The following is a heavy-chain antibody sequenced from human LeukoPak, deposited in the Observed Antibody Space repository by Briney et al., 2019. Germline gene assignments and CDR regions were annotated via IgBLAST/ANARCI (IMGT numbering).Heavy chain of an antibody. CDR1: GGSIKSDDYY. J-gene: IGHJ4*02. D-gene: IGHD3-9*01. Sequence: PSETLSLTCIVSGGSIKSDDYYWSWIRQPPGKGLEWIGFIYYSGTTDYNPSLKSRVTISVDTSKKQFSLKLSSVTAADTAVYYCARGVVLTGYPLDFWGRGTLVTVSS. CDR3: ARGVVLTGYPLDF. CDR2: IYYSGTT. V-gene: IGHV4-61*08.